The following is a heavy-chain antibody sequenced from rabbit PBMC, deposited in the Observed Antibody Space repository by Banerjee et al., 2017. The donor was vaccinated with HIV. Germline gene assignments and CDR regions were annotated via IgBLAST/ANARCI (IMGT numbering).Heavy chain of an antibody. CDR2: IHAGSSGRT. D-gene: IGHD4-1*01. CDR3: ARDLAGVIGWNFGL. J-gene: IGHJ4*01. V-gene: IGHV1S45*01. Sequence: QEQLEESGGDLVKPEGSLTLTCTASGFSFTDSYYIYWVRQAPGKGLEWIACIHAGSSGRTYYASWAKGRFTISKTSSTTVTLRMTSLTAADTATYFCARDLAGVIGWNFGLWGPGTLVTVS. CDR1: GFSFTDSYY.